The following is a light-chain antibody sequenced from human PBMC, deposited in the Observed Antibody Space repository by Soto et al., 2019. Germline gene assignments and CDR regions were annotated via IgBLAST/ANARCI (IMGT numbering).Light chain of an antibody. CDR1: QSVSGY. V-gene: IGKV1-39*01. CDR3: QQSFRSRT. Sequence: DVHMTRSPSSLSASVGYRVTITCRANQSVSGYLNWYRHQPGQAPELLIYAASSLQSGVPSRLSGSGFGTEFTLTISSLQPEDFATFYCQQSFRSRTFGQGTKVDIK. CDR2: AAS. J-gene: IGKJ1*01.